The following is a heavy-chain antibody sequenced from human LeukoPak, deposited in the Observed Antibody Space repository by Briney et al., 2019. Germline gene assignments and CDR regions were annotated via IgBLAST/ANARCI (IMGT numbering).Heavy chain of an antibody. Sequence: SVKVSCKASGGTFSSYAISWVRQAPGQGLEWMGGIIPIFGTANYAQKFQGRVTITTDESTSTAYMELSSLRSEDTAVYYCARDTPRYCSSTSCYTGNWFDPWGQGTLVTVSS. CDR3: ARDTPRYCSSTSCYTGNWFDP. CDR1: GGTFSSYA. CDR2: IIPIFGTA. V-gene: IGHV1-69*05. J-gene: IGHJ5*02. D-gene: IGHD2-2*02.